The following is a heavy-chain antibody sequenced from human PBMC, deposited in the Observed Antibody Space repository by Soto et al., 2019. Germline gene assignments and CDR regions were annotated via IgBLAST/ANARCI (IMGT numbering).Heavy chain of an antibody. CDR1: GGSISSGGYY. Sequence: SETLSLTCTVSGGSISSGGYYWSWIRQHPGKGLEWIGCIYYSGSTYYNPSLKSRVTISVDTSKNQFSLKLSSVTAADTAVYYCARGLLTLGYSFAGAGFDPWGQGTLVTVSS. CDR3: ARGLLTLGYSFAGAGFDP. J-gene: IGHJ5*02. D-gene: IGHD5-18*01. CDR2: IYYSGST. V-gene: IGHV4-31*03.